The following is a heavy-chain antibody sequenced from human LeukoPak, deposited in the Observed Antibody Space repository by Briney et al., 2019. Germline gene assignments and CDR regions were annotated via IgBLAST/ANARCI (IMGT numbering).Heavy chain of an antibody. CDR2: ISYEGSNK. CDR1: GFTLSTYA. CDR3: ARDFRSGNYLFEH. J-gene: IGHJ4*02. Sequence: GGSLRLSCAASGFTLSTYAIHWVRQSPGKGLEWVAIISYEGSNKYYADSVKGRFTISRDNSENTVYLQMNSLRTEDTAMYYCARDFRSGNYLFEHWGQGTLVTVSS. D-gene: IGHD3-3*01. V-gene: IGHV3-30-3*01.